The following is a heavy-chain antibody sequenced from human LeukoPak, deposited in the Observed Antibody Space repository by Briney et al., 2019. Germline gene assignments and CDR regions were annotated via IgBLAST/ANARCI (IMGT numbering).Heavy chain of an antibody. J-gene: IGHJ4*02. CDR3: ARDFSSGIAAAGIIGY. Sequence: SETLSLSCTVSGGSINSYYWSWIRQPAGKGLEWIGRIYTSGSTNYNPSLKSRVTMSVDTSKNQFSLKLSSVTAADTAVYYCARDFSSGIAAAGIIGYWGQGTLVTVSS. V-gene: IGHV4-4*07. CDR2: IYTSGST. CDR1: GGSINSYY. D-gene: IGHD6-13*01.